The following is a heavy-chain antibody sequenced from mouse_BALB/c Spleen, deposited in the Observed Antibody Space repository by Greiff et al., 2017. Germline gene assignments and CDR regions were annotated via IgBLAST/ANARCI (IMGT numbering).Heavy chain of an antibody. V-gene: IGHV5-2*03. D-gene: IGHD2-13*01. CDR3: ARHRDY. CDR2: ISSGGSYT. J-gene: IGHJ3*01. Sequence: EVKVVESGGGLVQPGESLKLSCESNEYEFPSHDMSWVRKTPEKRLELVAAISSGGSYTYYPDSVKGRFTISRDNAKNTLYLQMSSLKSEDTAMYYCARHRDYWGQGTLVTVSA. CDR1: EYEFPSHD.